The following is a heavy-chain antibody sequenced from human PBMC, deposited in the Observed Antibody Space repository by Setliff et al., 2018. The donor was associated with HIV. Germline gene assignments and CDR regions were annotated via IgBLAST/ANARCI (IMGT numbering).Heavy chain of an antibody. J-gene: IGHJ4*02. CDR2: IYTSGSP. V-gene: IGHV4-61*09. D-gene: IGHD6-19*01. CDR3: ARWVYNSARSLDY. Sequence: PSETLSLTCSVSGGSVNSGNYHWAWIRQPAGKGLEWIGHIYTSGSPHYKSSLTSRLTISLDTSRSQFSLKLTSVTAADSATYYCARWVYNSARSLDYWGQGTLVTISS. CDR1: GGSVNSGNYH.